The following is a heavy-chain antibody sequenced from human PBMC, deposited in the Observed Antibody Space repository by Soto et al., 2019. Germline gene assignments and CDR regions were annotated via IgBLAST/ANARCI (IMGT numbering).Heavy chain of an antibody. CDR3: ARAVVRGVITTGWFDS. V-gene: IGHV3-74*01. CDR1: GFTFSSYW. D-gene: IGHD3-10*01. Sequence: GGSLRLSCAASGFTFSSYWMHWVRQAPGKGLVWVSRINIDGSSTSCSYSVKGRFTISGDNAKSTVYLQMNSLRAEDTAVYYCARAVVRGVITTGWFDSWGQGTLVTVSS. J-gene: IGHJ5*01. CDR2: INIDGSST.